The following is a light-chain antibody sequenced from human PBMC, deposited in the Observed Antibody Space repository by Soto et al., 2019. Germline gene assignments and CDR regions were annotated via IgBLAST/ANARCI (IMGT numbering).Light chain of an antibody. Sequence: DIQMTQSPSTLSASVGDRVAITCRASRNINNLLAWYQQKPGKAPKLLIYKASSLESGVPSRFSGSGSGTEFTLTISSLQPDDFATYYCQRYYSFTLTFGGGTQVEIK. V-gene: IGKV1-5*03. CDR2: KAS. J-gene: IGKJ4*01. CDR1: RNINNL. CDR3: QRYYSFTLT.